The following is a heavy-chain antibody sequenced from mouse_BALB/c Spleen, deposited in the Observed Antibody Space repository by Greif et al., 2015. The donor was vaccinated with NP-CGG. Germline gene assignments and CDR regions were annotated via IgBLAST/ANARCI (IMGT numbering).Heavy chain of an antibody. D-gene: IGHD2-2*01. J-gene: IGHJ4*01. Sequence: ESGAELMKPGASVKISCKATGYTFSSYWIEWVKQRPGHGLEWIGEILPGSGSTNYNEKFKGKATFTADTSSNTAYMQLSSLTSEDSAVYYCARPEGYDAYYYAMDYWGQGTSVTVSS. V-gene: IGHV1-9*01. CDR2: ILPGSGST. CDR3: ARPEGYDAYYYAMDY. CDR1: GYTFSSYW.